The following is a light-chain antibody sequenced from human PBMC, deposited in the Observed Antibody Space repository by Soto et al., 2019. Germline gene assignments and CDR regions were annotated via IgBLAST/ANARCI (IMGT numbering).Light chain of an antibody. CDR1: QSVSSSY. Sequence: EIVLTQSPGTLSLSPGERATLSCRTSQSVSSSYLAWYQQKPGQAPRLLIYGASSRATGIPYRFSGSRSGTDFTLTISRLEPEDFAVYYCQQYGRSWWTFGQGAKVEI. J-gene: IGKJ1*01. CDR2: GAS. CDR3: QQYGRSWWT. V-gene: IGKV3-20*01.